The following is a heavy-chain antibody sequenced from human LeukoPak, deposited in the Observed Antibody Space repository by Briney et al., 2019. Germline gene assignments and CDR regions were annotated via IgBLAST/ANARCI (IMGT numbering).Heavy chain of an antibody. CDR3: ETAIQLRPF. CDR1: GFVFRSYP. J-gene: IGHJ4*02. CDR2: ISYDGNHI. Sequence: SLRLSCAASGFVFRSYPMQWVRQAPGKGLEWVTIISYDGNHIFYADSVKGRFTISRDNSKNTLYLQMNGLRPEDTAVYYCETAIQLRPFWGQGTLVTVSS. V-gene: IGHV3-30*04. D-gene: IGHD1-1*01.